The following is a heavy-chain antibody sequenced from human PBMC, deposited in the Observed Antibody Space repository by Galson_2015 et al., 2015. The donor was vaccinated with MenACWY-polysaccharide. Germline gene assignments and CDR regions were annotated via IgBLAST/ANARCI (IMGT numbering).Heavy chain of an antibody. CDR1: GFTISSNS. D-gene: IGHD1-1*01. V-gene: IGHV3-74*01. Sequence: SLRLSCAASGFTISSNSINWIRQAPGKGLVWVSRINGDGNSTNCADSVKGRFTISRDNAKNTLYLQMNSLRAEDTAVYYCTKDFDWNDGHWGQGTLVTVSS. J-gene: IGHJ4*02. CDR2: INGDGNST. CDR3: TKDFDWNDGH.